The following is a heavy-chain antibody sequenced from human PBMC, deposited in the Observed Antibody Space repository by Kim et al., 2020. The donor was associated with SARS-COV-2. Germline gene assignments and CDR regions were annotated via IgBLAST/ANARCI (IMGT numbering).Heavy chain of an antibody. J-gene: IGHJ4*02. CDR3: ARGVSSSWYRSLSDFGDRGGYFDY. CDR2: INHSGST. Sequence: SETLSLTCAVYGGSFSGYYWSWIRQPPGKGLEWIGEINHSGSTNYNPSLKSRVTISVDTSKNQFSLKLSSVTAADTAVYYCARGVSSSWYRSLSDFGDRGGYFDYWGQGTLVTVSS. CDR1: GGSFSGYY. D-gene: IGHD6-13*01. V-gene: IGHV4-34*01.